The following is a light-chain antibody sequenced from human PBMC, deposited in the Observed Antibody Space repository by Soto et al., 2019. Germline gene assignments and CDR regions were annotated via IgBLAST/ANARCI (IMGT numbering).Light chain of an antibody. V-gene: IGKV3-15*01. Sequence: EIVMTQSPATLSVSPGERATLSCRASQSVSSKLAWYQQKPGQAPRLLIYDASTRATGIPARFSGSGSVTEFTLTISSLQSEDFAVYYCQQSNNWPWTFGQGTNVEIK. CDR2: DAS. J-gene: IGKJ1*01. CDR3: QQSNNWPWT. CDR1: QSVSSK.